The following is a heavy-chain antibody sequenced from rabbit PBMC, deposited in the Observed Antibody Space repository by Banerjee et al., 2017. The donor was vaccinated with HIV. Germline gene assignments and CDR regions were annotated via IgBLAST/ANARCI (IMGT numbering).Heavy chain of an antibody. D-gene: IGHD6-1*01. CDR3: ARGVSDGSVAYDTAFSL. Sequence: QEQLVESGGGLVQPEGSLTLTCTASGFSFSIYYHMCWVRQAPGKGLEWIACIDTGSGSTWYASWAKGRFTISKTSSTTVTLQMTSLTAADTATYFCARGVSDGSVAYDTAFSLWGQGTLVTVS. V-gene: IGHV1S45*01. J-gene: IGHJ4*01. CDR1: GFSFSIYYH. CDR2: IDTGSGST.